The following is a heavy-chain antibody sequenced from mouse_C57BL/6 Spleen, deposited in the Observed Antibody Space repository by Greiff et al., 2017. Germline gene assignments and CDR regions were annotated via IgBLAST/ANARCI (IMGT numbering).Heavy chain of an antibody. CDR2: IYPRSGNT. Sequence: VKLVESGAELARPGASVKLSCKASGYTFTSYGISWVKQRTGQGLEWIGEIYPRSGNTYYNEKFKGKATLTADKSSSTAYMELRSLTSEDSAVYFCARDYGSSVFDYWGQGTTLTVSS. V-gene: IGHV1-81*01. CDR1: GYTFTSYG. J-gene: IGHJ2*01. D-gene: IGHD1-1*01. CDR3: ARDYGSSVFDY.